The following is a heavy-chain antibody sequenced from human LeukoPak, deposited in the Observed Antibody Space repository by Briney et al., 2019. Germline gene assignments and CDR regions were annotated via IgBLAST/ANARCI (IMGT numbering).Heavy chain of an antibody. CDR1: GFTFNTYG. CDR2: ILYDGSNE. J-gene: IGHJ4*02. CDR3: AKDVFRGAGTRFIDH. Sequence: GGSLRLSCAASGFTFNTYGVHWVRQAPGKGLEWVALILYDGSNEFYADSVKGRFTISRDNSKNTLYLQMNSLRTEDTAVYYCAKDVFRGAGTRFIDHWGPGTLVTVSS. D-gene: IGHD1-26*01. V-gene: IGHV3-30*02.